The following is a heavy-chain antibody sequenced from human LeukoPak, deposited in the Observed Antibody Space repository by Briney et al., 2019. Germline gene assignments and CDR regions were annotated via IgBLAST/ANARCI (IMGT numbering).Heavy chain of an antibody. J-gene: IGHJ5*02. Sequence: SETLSLTCTVSGGSISSYYWSWIRQPPGKGLEWIGEINHSGSTNYNPSLKSRVTISVDTSKNQFSLKLSSVTAADTAVYYCARGNQYYDYVWGSYRINWFDPWGQGTLVTVSS. CDR2: INHSGST. CDR3: ARGNQYYDYVWGSYRINWFDP. D-gene: IGHD3-16*02. CDR1: GGSISSYY. V-gene: IGHV4-34*01.